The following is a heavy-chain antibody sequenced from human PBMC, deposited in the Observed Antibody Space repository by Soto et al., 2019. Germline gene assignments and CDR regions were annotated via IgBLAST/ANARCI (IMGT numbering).Heavy chain of an antibody. Sequence: SETLSLTCTVSDGSISNFYWSWIRQPPGKGLEWIGYISSSGNTNYNPSLKSRVSISVDTSKNQFSLNLTSVTAADTGVYYCARAPMVLTRSYFGSWGQGTPVTVSS. V-gene: IGHV4-59*01. CDR3: ARAPMVLTRSYFGS. CDR1: DGSISNFY. J-gene: IGHJ4*02. D-gene: IGHD3-22*01. CDR2: ISSSGNT.